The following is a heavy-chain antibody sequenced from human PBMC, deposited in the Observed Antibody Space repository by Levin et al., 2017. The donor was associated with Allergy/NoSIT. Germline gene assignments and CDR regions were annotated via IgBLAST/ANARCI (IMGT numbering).Heavy chain of an antibody. CDR1: GFTFSSYG. D-gene: IGHD3-10*01. CDR3: AKGPGTDHLFDY. V-gene: IGHV3-30*18. CDR2: ISYDGSNK. Sequence: GGSLRLSCAASGFTFSSYGMHWVRQAPGKGLEWVAVISYDGSNKYYADSVKGRFTISRDNSKNTLYLQMNSLRAEDTAVYYCAKGPGTDHLFDYWGQGTLVTVSS. J-gene: IGHJ4*02.